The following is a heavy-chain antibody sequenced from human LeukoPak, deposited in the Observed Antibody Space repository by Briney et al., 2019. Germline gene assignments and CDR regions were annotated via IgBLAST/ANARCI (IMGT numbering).Heavy chain of an antibody. D-gene: IGHD4-11*01. J-gene: IGHJ4*02. Sequence: PSETLSLTCAVYGGSFSGYYWSWIRQPPGKGLEWIGEINHSGSTNYNPSLKSRVTISVDTSKNQFSLKLSPVTAADTAVYYCAKDPDDLYYSNYLSGYIDYWGQGTLVTVSS. V-gene: IGHV4-34*01. CDR1: GGSFSGYY. CDR2: INHSGST. CDR3: AKDPDDLYYSNYLSGYIDY.